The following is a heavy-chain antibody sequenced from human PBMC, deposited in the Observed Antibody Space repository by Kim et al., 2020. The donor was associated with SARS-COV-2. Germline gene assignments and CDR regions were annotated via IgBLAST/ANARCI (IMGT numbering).Heavy chain of an antibody. CDR1: GFTFSNYG. V-gene: IGHV3-30*18. CDR3: AKDRGMAAAGSNYYYGMDG. J-gene: IGHJ6*02. Sequence: GGSLRLSCAASGFTFSNYGMHWVRQAPGKGLEWVSIISYDGSNKDYADSVKGRFTISRDNSKNTLYVQMSSLRAEDTGVYYCAKDRGMAAAGSNYYYGMDGWGQGTTVTVSS. CDR2: ISYDGSNK. D-gene: IGHD6-13*01.